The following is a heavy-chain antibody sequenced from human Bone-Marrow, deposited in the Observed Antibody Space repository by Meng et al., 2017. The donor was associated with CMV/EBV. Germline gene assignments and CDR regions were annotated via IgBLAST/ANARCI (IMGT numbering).Heavy chain of an antibody. J-gene: IGHJ6*02. CDR2: IYYSGST. Sequence: SETLSLTCTVSGGSISSSSYYWGWIRQPPGKGLEWIGSIYYSGSTYYNPSLKSRVTISVDTSKNQFSLKLSSVTAADTAVYYCARQRVPAALYYYCYYGMDVWGQGTTVTVSS. V-gene: IGHV4-39*01. CDR3: ARQRVPAALYYYCYYGMDV. D-gene: IGHD2-2*01. CDR1: GGSISSSSYY.